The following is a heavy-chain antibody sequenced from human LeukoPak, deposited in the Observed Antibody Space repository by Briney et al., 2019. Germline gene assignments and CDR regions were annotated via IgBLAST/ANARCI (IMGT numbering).Heavy chain of an antibody. Sequence: PAGSLRLSCAASGFTFKNYAKNWVRQTPGKGLEWVSSISENGANPHYADSVKGRFTIFRDDSHNTLYLQMNSLKAEDTAVYFCAKKYVDCWGQGTLVTVSS. CDR1: GFTFKNYA. CDR2: ISENGANP. J-gene: IGHJ4*02. CDR3: AKKYVDC. V-gene: IGHV3-23*01.